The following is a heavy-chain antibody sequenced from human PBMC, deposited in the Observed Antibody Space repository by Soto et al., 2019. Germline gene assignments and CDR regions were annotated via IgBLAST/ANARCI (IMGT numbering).Heavy chain of an antibody. CDR1: GFIFSGSG. Sequence: GGSLRLSCAASGFIFSGSGMHWVRQAPGKGLEWLAVISYDGSFQYYAGSVKGRFTISRDNSKNTVSLLMNGLTSEDTAVYYCVRWDNAYFASWGQGTQVTVSS. V-gene: IGHV3-30*03. CDR2: ISYDGSFQ. CDR3: VRWDNAYFAS. D-gene: IGHD1-26*01. J-gene: IGHJ4*02.